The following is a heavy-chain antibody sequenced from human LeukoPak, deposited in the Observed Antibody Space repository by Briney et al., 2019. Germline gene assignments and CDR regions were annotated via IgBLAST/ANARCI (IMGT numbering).Heavy chain of an antibody. CDR1: GGSFSGYY. V-gene: IGHV4-34*01. CDR2: INHSGST. CDR3: ARVPGYYDFWSGYSPMYNWFDP. J-gene: IGHJ5*02. D-gene: IGHD3-3*01. Sequence: TSETLSLTCAVYGGSFSGYYWSWIRQPPGKGLEWIGEINHSGSTSYNPSLKSRVTISVDTSKNQFSLKLSSVTAADTAVYYCARVPGYYDFWSGYSPMYNWFDPWGQGTLVTVSS.